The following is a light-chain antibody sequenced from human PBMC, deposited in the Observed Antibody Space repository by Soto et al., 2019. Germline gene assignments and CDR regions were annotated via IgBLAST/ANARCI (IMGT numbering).Light chain of an antibody. CDR3: QQLNSYPYT. Sequence: IQLTQSPSSLSASVGDRVTITCRASQGISSYLAWYQQKPGKAPKLLIYAASTLKSGVPSRFSGSGSGTDFTLTISSLQPEDFATYYCQQLNSYPYTFGQGTKVEIK. CDR2: AAS. CDR1: QGISSY. V-gene: IGKV1-9*01. J-gene: IGKJ2*01.